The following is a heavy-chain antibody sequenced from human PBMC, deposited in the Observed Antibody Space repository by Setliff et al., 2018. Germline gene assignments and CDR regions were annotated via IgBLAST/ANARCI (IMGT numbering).Heavy chain of an antibody. V-gene: IGHV1-69*05. Sequence: SVKVSCKASGYTFPSYGISWVRQAPGQGLEWMGGTIPMFGSANYAQKFQGRVTIITDEFTGTAYMELSSLRTEDTAVYYCAREGVDIRSSTDYRYYMDVWGKGTTVTVSS. CDR2: TIPMFGSA. CDR3: AREGVDIRSSTDYRYYMDV. CDR1: GYTFPSYG. J-gene: IGHJ6*03. D-gene: IGHD5-12*01.